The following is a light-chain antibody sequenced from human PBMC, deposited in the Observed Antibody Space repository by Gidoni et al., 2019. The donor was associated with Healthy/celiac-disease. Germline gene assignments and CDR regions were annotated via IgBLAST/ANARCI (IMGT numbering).Light chain of an antibody. CDR2: DAS. Sequence: EIVLTQSPATLSLSPGERATLSCRASQSVSSYLAWYQQKPGQAPMLLFYDASNRDTGIPARFSGSGSGTDFTLTISSLEPEDFAFYYCQQRSNWPMCSFXQXTKLEIK. CDR1: QSVSSY. CDR3: QQRSNWPMCS. V-gene: IGKV3-11*01. J-gene: IGKJ2*04.